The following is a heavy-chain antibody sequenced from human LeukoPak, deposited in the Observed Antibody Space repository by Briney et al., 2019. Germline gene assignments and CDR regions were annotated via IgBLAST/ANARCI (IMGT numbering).Heavy chain of an antibody. Sequence: PGGSLRLSCAASGFSFSTYGMHWVRQAPGKGLEWVAVITYDGYYKYYANSVKGRFTISSDNFKNTLYLQMNSLRAEDTAVYYCAKDRSAGVRASPMDDWGQGTLVTVSP. CDR1: GFSFSTYG. CDR3: AKDRSAGVRASPMDD. V-gene: IGHV3-30*18. J-gene: IGHJ4*02. CDR2: ITYDGYYK. D-gene: IGHD3-10*01.